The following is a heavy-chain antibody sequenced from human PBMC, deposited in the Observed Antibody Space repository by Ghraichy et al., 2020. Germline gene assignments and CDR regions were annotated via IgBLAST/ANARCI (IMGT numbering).Heavy chain of an antibody. D-gene: IGHD6-6*01. J-gene: IGHJ5*02. CDR3: ARTRGGEYSSSSAWFDP. CDR2: IYYSGST. Sequence: SETLSLTCTVSGGSISSGGYYWSWIRQHPGKGLEWIGYIYYSGSTYYNPSLKSRVTISVDTSKNQFSLKLSSVTAADTAVYYCARTRGGEYSSSSAWFDPWGQGTLVTVSS. CDR1: GGSISSGGYY. V-gene: IGHV4-31*03.